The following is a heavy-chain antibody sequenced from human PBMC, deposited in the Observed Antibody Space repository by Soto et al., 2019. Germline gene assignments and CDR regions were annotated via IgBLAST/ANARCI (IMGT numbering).Heavy chain of an antibody. J-gene: IGHJ4*02. V-gene: IGHV5-51*01. D-gene: IGHD4-17*01. CDR2: IYPGDSDT. CDR3: ARQSTVVTPEGYFDY. CDR1: GYSFTSYG. Sequence: GEPLKISCKVSGYSFTSYGIGWMRQMHGKGLEWMGIIYPGDSDTRYSPSFQGQVTISADKSISTAYLQWSSLKASDTAMYYCARQSTVVTPEGYFDYWGQGTLVTVSS.